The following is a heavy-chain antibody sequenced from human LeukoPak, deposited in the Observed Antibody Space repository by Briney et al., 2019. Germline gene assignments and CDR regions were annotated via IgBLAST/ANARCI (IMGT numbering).Heavy chain of an antibody. CDR1: GFTFSSYG. CDR2: ISYDGSNK. V-gene: IGHV3-30*18. CDR3: AKTARRRMVVADPDNWFDP. Sequence: GGSLRLSCAASGFTFSSYGMHWVRQAPGKGLEWVAVISYDGSNKYYADSVKGRFTISRDNSKNTLYLQMNSLRVEDTAVYYCAKTARRRMVVADPDNWFDPWGQGTLVTVSS. J-gene: IGHJ5*02. D-gene: IGHD2-15*01.